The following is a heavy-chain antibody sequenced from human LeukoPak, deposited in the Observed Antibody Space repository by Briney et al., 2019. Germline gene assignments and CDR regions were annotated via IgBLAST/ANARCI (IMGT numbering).Heavy chain of an antibody. J-gene: IGHJ4*02. Sequence: GESLRLSCAASGFTFNTYTMYWVRQAPGKGLEWVAFIRYDGSNKYYADSVKGRFTISRDNSKNTLYLQMNSLRAEDTAVYYCAAIVGATQWGQGTLVTVSS. CDR1: GFTFNTYT. CDR2: IRYDGSNK. D-gene: IGHD1-26*01. CDR3: AAIVGATQ. V-gene: IGHV3-30*02.